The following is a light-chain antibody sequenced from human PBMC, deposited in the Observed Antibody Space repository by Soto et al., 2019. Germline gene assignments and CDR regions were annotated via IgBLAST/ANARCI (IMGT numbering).Light chain of an antibody. Sequence: SQMTQSPSSLSESAGDRVTITCRASHAISTYLNWYQQKPGKAPKLLIYAASSLQSGVPSRFSGSGSETDFTLTISSLQPEDFATYSCQQSYSTTWTFGQGTKVAI. CDR1: HAISTY. V-gene: IGKV1-39*01. J-gene: IGKJ1*01. CDR2: AAS. CDR3: QQSYSTTWT.